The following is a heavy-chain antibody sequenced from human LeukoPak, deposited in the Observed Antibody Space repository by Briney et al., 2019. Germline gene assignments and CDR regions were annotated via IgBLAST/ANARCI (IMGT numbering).Heavy chain of an antibody. CDR1: GYTFTSYD. CDR2: MNPNSGNT. D-gene: IGHD2-15*01. J-gene: IGHJ3*02. V-gene: IGHV1-8*01. Sequence: ASVKVSCKASGYTFTSYDINWVRQATGQGLEWMGWMNPNSGNTGYAQKFQGRVTMTRNTSISTAYMELSSLGSEDTAVYYCARRPTKARRYCSGGSCYPARTDAFDIWGQGTMVTVSS. CDR3: ARRPTKARRYCSGGSCYPARTDAFDI.